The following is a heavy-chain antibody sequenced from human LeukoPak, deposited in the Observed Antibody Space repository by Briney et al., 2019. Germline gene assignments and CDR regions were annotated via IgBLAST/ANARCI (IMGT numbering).Heavy chain of an antibody. V-gene: IGHV3-74*01. D-gene: IGHD7-27*01. CDR1: GFTFSGHW. CDR2: INGDGSAT. CDR3: ARDLNWGQVDY. J-gene: IGHJ4*02. Sequence: GGSLRLSCAASGFTFSGHWMYWLRQAPGKGLAWVSRINGDGSATNYAGSMNGRFTISRDNARNIVYLQMNSLREGDTAVYYCARDLNWGQVDYWGQGTLVTVSS.